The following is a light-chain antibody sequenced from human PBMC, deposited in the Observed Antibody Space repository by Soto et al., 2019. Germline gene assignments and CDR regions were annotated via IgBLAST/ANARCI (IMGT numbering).Light chain of an antibody. CDR1: QSVSSNY. CDR3: QQYDTSLYT. J-gene: IGKJ2*01. V-gene: IGKV3-20*01. Sequence: EIVLTQSPGTLSLSPGERATLSCRASQSVSSNYLAWYQQKPGQAPRLLIYGASNRATGIPDRFSGSGSGTDFTLTISRLEPEDFAVYYCQQYDTSLYTFGQGTKLAIK. CDR2: GAS.